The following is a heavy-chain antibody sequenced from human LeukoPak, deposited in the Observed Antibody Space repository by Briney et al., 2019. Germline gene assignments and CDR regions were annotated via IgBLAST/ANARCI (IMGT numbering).Heavy chain of an antibody. V-gene: IGHV3-74*01. CDR3: VRGLPGGPVGFDL. CDR2: IRGGTDIT. Sequence: GGSLRLSCAASGFTFSSFSMYWIRQAPGQGLALVSRIRGGTDITTYADSVKGRFTTSRDNAKKTLYLQMTYVRAEDTAVYYCVRGLPGGPVGFDLWGQGTVVSV. CDR1: GFTFSSFS. D-gene: IGHD7-27*01. J-gene: IGHJ4*02.